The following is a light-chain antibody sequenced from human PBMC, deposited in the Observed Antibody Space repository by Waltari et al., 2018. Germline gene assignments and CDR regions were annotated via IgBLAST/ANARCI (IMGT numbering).Light chain of an antibody. Sequence: QTVVTQEPSLSVSPGGTVTLTCALRSGSVSSTSYPTWYQQTPGQPPRTLVYKGISRSSGVPARFSGSILGNTAALTITGAQADDESDYYCSMYMGSGVWVFGGGTKLTVL. CDR2: KGI. CDR3: SMYMGSGVWV. J-gene: IGLJ3*02. V-gene: IGLV8-61*01. CDR1: SGSVSSTSY.